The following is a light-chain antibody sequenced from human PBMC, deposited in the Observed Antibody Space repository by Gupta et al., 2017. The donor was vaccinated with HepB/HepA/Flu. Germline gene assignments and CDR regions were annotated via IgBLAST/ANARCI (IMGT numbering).Light chain of an antibody. V-gene: IGKV3-20*01. CDR2: GAS. CDR1: QSVSSSY. Sequence: DIVLTQSPGTLSSSPGERATLSCRASQSVSSSYLAWYQQKTGQAPRLLIYGASSRATGIPDRISGSGSGTDFTLTISRLEPEDFAVYYCQQYGSSLWTFGQGTKVEIK. CDR3: QQYGSSLWT. J-gene: IGKJ1*01.